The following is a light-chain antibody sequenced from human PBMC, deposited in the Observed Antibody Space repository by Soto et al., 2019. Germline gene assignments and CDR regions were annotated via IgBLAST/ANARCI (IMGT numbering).Light chain of an antibody. V-gene: IGKV1-5*01. CDR1: QSISSW. CDR3: QQFISYPIT. Sequence: DIQMTQSPSTRSASAGDRVTITCRASQSISSWLAWYQQKPGKAPKLLIYDASSLESGVPSRFSGSGSGTEFTLTIAGLQPDDFATYYCQQFISYPITFGQGTRLEIK. CDR2: DAS. J-gene: IGKJ5*01.